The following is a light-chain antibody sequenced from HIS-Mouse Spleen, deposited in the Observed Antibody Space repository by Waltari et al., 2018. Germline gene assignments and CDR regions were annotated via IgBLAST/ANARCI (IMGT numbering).Light chain of an antibody. J-gene: IGLJ2*01. V-gene: IGLV3-1*01. Sequence: SYELTQPPSVSVSPGQTASITCPGDKLGDKYACWYQQKPGQSPVLVIYQDCKRPSGIPERFSGSNSGNTATLTISGTQAMDEADYYCQAWDSSYSVFGGGTKLTVL. CDR1: KLGDKY. CDR2: QDC. CDR3: QAWDSSYSV.